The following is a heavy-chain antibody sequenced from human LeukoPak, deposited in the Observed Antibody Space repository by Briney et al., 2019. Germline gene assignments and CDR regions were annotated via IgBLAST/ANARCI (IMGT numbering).Heavy chain of an antibody. CDR3: ARVLGGDSRWFDP. D-gene: IGHD3-22*01. V-gene: IGHV4-59*06. Sequence: SETLSLTCTVTGASISPYYWSWIRQPAGKGLEWIGYIYYSGSTYYNPSLKSRVTISVDTSKNQFSLKLSSVTAADTAVYYCARVLGGDSRWFDPWGQGTLVTVSS. CDR1: GASISPYY. J-gene: IGHJ5*02. CDR2: IYYSGST.